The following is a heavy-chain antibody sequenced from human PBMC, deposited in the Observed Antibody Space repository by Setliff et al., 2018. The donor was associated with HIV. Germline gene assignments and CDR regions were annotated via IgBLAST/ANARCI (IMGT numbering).Heavy chain of an antibody. CDR2: IYTSGST. Sequence: SETLSLTCAVSGYSISSGSYYWSWIRQPAGKGLEWIGRIYTSGSTNYNPSLKSRVTISVDTSKNQFSLKLSSVTAADTAVYYCAREYGSGSYNWFDPWGQGTLVTVSS. CDR1: GYSISSGSYY. J-gene: IGHJ5*02. CDR3: AREYGSGSYNWFDP. V-gene: IGHV4-61*02. D-gene: IGHD3-10*01.